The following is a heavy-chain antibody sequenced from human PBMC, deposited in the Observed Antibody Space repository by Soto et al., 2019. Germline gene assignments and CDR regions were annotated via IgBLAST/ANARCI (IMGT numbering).Heavy chain of an antibody. V-gene: IGHV3-66*01. D-gene: IGHD2-2*01. Sequence: PGGSLRLSCAASGFTVSSNYMSWVRQAPGKGLEWVSVIYSGGSTYYADSVKGRFTISRDNSKNTLYLQMNSLRAEDTAVYYCARVYCSSTSCLAGFDAFDIWGQGTMVTVSS. CDR3: ARVYCSSTSCLAGFDAFDI. J-gene: IGHJ3*02. CDR2: IYSGGST. CDR1: GFTVSSNY.